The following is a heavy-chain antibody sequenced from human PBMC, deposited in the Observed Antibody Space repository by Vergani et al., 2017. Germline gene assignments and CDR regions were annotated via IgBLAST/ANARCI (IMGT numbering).Heavy chain of an antibody. J-gene: IGHJ3*02. D-gene: IGHD3-10*01. V-gene: IGHV6-1*01. CDR1: GDSVSSNSAA. CDR3: ARVQYENSITMVRGGLDI. CDR2: TYYRSKWYN. Sequence: QVQLQQSGPGLVKPSQTLSLTCAISGDSVSSNSAAWNWIRQSPSRGLEWLGRTYYRSKWYNDYSVSVKSRITINPDTSKNQFSLQLNSVTPEDTAVYYCARVQYENSITMVRGGLDIWGQGTMVTVSS.